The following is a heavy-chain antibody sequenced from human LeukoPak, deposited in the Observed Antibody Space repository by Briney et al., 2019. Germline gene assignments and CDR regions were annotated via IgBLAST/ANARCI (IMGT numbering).Heavy chain of an antibody. CDR3: VRHDGMVLPV. CDR2: IKNKAYGGTT. Sequence: GGSLRLSCTASGFTFGDYAMSWIRQAPGKGLEWVGLIKNKAYGGTTEYAASVKGRFTASRDDSKSIAYLQMNSLKTEDTAVYYCVRHDGMVLPVWGQGTLVTVSS. J-gene: IGHJ4*02. D-gene: IGHD3-3*01. CDR1: GFTFGDYA. V-gene: IGHV3-49*03.